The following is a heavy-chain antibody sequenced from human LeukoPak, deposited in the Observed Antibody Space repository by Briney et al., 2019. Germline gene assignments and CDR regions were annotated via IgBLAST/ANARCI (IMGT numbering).Heavy chain of an antibody. CDR3: ARDRVNYYDGSDTFDV. V-gene: IGHV1-69*13. CDR1: GGTFSSYA. Sequence: SVKVSCKASGGTFSSYAISWVRQAPGQGLEWMGGIIPVFVTATYAQKFQGRVTITADESTSTVNMELRSLTYEDTATYFCARDRVNYYDGSDTFDVWGQGTLVSISS. J-gene: IGHJ4*02. D-gene: IGHD3-22*01. CDR2: IIPVFVTA.